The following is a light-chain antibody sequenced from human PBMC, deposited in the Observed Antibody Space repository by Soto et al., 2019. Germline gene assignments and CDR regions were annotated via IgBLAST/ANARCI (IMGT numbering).Light chain of an antibody. J-gene: IGKJ5*01. CDR1: QSVSGY. CDR3: QQRNNWPPSIT. V-gene: IGKV3-11*01. CDR2: DAS. Sequence: ELVLTQSPGTLSLSPGETATLSCRASQSVSGYIGWYQQKPGQAPRLLIFDASNRATGIPARFSGSGSGTDFTLTISSLEPEDFAVYYCQQRNNWPPSITFGQGTRLEIK.